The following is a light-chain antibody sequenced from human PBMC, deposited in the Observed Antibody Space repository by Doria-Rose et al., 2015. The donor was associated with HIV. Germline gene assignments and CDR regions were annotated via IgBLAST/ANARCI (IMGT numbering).Light chain of an antibody. J-gene: IGLJ1*01. CDR2: EVN. Sequence: QPVLTQPASVSGSPGQSITISCTGTRSDIGGFNYVSWYQQHPGKAPKLMISEVNNRPSGVSNRFSGSKSGNTASLTISGLQAEDEADYYCSSYTSTNTLVFGTGTRVTVL. CDR3: SSYTSTNTLV. V-gene: IGLV2-14*01. CDR1: RSDIGGFNY.